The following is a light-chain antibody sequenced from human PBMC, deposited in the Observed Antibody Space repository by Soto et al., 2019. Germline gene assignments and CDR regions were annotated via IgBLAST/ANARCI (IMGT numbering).Light chain of an antibody. CDR3: SSYTSSSTPYF. Sequence: QSALTQPASVSGSPGQSITISCTGTSSDVGGYNYVSWYQQHPGKAPKLMIYEVSNRPSGVSNRFSGSKSGNTASLTISGLQAEDEADYYCSSYTSSSTPYFFGTGTKLTV. CDR2: EVS. V-gene: IGLV2-14*01. J-gene: IGLJ1*01. CDR1: SSDVGGYNY.